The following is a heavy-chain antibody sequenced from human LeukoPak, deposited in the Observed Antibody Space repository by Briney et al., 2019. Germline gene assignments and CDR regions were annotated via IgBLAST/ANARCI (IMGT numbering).Heavy chain of an antibody. CDR2: IYYSGST. CDR3: ARLASGSYGPLTPFDY. Sequence: RSSETLSLTCTVSGGSISSYYWSWIRQPPGKGLEWIGDIYYSGSTNYNPPLKSRVTISVDTSKNQFSLRLSSVTAADTAVYYSARLASGSYGPLTPFDYWGQGTLVTVSS. V-gene: IGHV4-59*08. J-gene: IGHJ4*02. CDR1: GGSISSYY. D-gene: IGHD1-26*01.